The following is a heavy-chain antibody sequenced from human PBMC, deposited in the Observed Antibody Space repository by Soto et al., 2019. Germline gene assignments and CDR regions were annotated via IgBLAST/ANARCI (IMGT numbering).Heavy chain of an antibody. V-gene: IGHV4-31*03. Sequence: QVQLQESGPGLVKPSQTMSLTCTVSGGSISSGGYYWSWIRQHPGKGLEWIGYIYYSGSTYYNPSLKSRVTSTVDTSKNQFSRKLSAVNAADTAVYYRARDRSGSYWGYYYYGMDVWGQGTTVTVSS. CDR3: ARDRSGSYWGYYYYGMDV. J-gene: IGHJ6*02. D-gene: IGHD1-26*01. CDR2: IYYSGST. CDR1: GGSISSGGYY.